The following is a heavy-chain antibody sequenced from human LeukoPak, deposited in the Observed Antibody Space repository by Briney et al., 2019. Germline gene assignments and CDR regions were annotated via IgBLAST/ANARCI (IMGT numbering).Heavy chain of an antibody. J-gene: IGHJ4*02. CDR1: GGSFSGYY. CDR3: ARGLSGSPAYFDY. Sequence: SETLSLTCAVYGGSFSGYYWSWIRQPPGKGLEWIGEINHSGSTNYNPSLKSRVTISVDTSKNQSSLKLSSVTAADTAVYYCARGLSGSPAYFDYWGQGTLVTVSS. CDR2: INHSGST. V-gene: IGHV4-34*01. D-gene: IGHD3-10*01.